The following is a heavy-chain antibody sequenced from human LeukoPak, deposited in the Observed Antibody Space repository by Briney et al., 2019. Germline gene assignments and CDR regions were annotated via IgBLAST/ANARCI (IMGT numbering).Heavy chain of an antibody. CDR2: IIPILGIA. CDR1: GGTFSSYA. J-gene: IGHJ5*02. Sequence: ASVKVSCKASGGTFSSYAISWVRQAPGQGLEWMGRIIPILGIANYAQKFQGRVTITADKSTSTAYMELSSLRSGDTAVYYCARDPPRAAAGQKDWFDPWGQGTLVTVSS. CDR3: ARDPPRAAAGQKDWFDP. D-gene: IGHD6-13*01. V-gene: IGHV1-69*04.